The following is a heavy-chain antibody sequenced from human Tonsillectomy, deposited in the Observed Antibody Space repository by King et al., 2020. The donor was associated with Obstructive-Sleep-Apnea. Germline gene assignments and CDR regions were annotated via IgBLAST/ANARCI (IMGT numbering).Heavy chain of an antibody. CDR1: GFSVSKNY. Sequence: VQLVESGGGLVQPGGSLRLSCVASGFSVSKNYMTWVRQAPGKGLEWVSVIYSGGSTYYADSVKGRFTISRDNSKNTLYLQMNSLRAEDTAVYYDAREWLLLGYYYGMDVWGQGPTVTVSS. D-gene: IGHD3-3*01. CDR3: AREWLLLGYYYGMDV. J-gene: IGHJ6*02. V-gene: IGHV3-66*01. CDR2: IYSGGST.